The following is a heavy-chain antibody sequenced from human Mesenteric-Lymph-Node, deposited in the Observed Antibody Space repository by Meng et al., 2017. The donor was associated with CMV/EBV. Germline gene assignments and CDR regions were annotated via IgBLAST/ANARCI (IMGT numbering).Heavy chain of an antibody. Sequence: GESLKISCAASGFTFSDYYMNWVRQAPGKGLEWVSSISTSESTTFYADSVRGRFTISRDNAENSVYLQMNSLRAEDTAVYYCVSSGYRTGWYALDYWGQGTLVTSPQ. CDR1: GFTFSDYY. V-gene: IGHV3-11*04. CDR3: VSSGYRTGWYALDY. CDR2: ISTSESTT. J-gene: IGHJ4*02. D-gene: IGHD6-19*01.